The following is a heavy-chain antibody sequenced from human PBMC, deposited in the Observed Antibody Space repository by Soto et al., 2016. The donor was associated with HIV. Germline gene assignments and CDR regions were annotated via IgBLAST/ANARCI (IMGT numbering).Heavy chain of an antibody. CDR1: GGSFSGYY. Sequence: QVQLQQWGAGLLKPSETLSLTCAVYGGSFSGYYWSWIRQPPGKGLEWIGEINHSGSTNYNPSLKSRVTISVDTSKNQFSLKLSSVTAADTAVYYCARGFYSSGNIKSYYFDYWGQGTLVTVSS. J-gene: IGHJ4*02. V-gene: IGHV4-34*01. D-gene: IGHD3-22*01. CDR3: ARGFYSSGNIKSYYFDY. CDR2: INHSGST.